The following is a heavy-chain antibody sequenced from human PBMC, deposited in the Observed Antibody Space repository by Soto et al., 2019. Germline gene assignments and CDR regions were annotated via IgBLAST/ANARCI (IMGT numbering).Heavy chain of an antibody. CDR1: GYTFTGYY. Sequence: GASVKVSCKASGYTFTGYYMHWVRQAPGQGLEWMGWINPNSGGTNYAQKFQGRVTMTRDTSISTAYMELSRLRSDDTAVYYCAREGGYCSSTSWCNWFDPWGQGTLVTVSS. V-gene: IGHV1-2*02. J-gene: IGHJ5*02. CDR3: AREGGYCSSTSWCNWFDP. D-gene: IGHD2-2*01. CDR2: INPNSGGT.